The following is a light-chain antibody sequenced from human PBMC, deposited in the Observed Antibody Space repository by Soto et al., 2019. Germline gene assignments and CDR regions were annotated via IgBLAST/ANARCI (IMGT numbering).Light chain of an antibody. Sequence: DLQMTQSPPSLSASVGDRVTITCRASQSISSYLNWYQHKPGKAPKLLIYTASSLQSGVPSRFSGSGSGTDFTLTISSLQPEDFATYSCQESYSTPYTFGQGTKLEIK. CDR2: TAS. V-gene: IGKV1-39*01. CDR1: QSISSY. CDR3: QESYSTPYT. J-gene: IGKJ2*01.